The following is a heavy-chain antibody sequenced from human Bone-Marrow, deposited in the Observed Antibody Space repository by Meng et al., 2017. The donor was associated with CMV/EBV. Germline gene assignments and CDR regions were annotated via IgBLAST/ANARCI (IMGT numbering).Heavy chain of an antibody. CDR3: ERWDIVVVPAAPDGMDV. CDR2: ISAYNGNT. J-gene: IGHJ6*02. Sequence: ASVKVSCKASGYTFTSYGISWVRQAPGQGLEWMGWISAYNGNTNYAQKLQGRVTMTTDTSTSTAYMELRSLRSDDTAVYYCERWDIVVVPAAPDGMDVWGQGTTVTVSS. CDR1: GYTFTSYG. D-gene: IGHD2-2*01. V-gene: IGHV1-18*01.